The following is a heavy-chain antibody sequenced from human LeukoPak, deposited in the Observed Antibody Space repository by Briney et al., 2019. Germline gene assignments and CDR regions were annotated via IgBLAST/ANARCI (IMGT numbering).Heavy chain of an antibody. CDR1: GFTISNYW. V-gene: IGHV3-7*01. D-gene: IGHD6-19*01. J-gene: IGHJ4*02. CDR3: ANGGWWFDY. CDR2: IKQDGSEK. Sequence: PGGSLILSCAVSGFTISNYWMSWVRQAPGKGLEWVANIKQDGSEKHYIDSVRGRFTISRDNARNSLYLQMDSLRAEDTAVYYCANGGWWFDYWSQGTLVTVSS.